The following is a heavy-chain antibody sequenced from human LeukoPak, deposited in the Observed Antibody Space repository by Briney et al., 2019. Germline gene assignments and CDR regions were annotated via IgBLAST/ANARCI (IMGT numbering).Heavy chain of an antibody. CDR2: IYPGDSDT. D-gene: IGHD3-10*01. CDR1: GYTFTNYW. CDR3: ARPLLGPYYFDF. V-gene: IGHV5-51*01. J-gene: IGHJ4*02. Sequence: GESLKISCKASGYTFTNYWIVWVRQMPGKGLEWMGIIYPGDSDTRYSPSFQGQVTISADRSINTAYLQWSSLKASDTAIYYCARPLLGPYYFDFWGQGTLVTVSS.